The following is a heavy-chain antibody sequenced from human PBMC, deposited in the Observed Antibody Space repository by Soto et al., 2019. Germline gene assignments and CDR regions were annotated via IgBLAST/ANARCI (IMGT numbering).Heavy chain of an antibody. Sequence: SETLSLTCTVSGGSISSYYWSWIRQPPGKGLEWIGYIYYSGSTNYNPSLKSRVTISVDTSKNQFSLKLSSVTAADTAVYYCARGGDFWSGYYLFYYGMDVWGQGTTVT. J-gene: IGHJ6*02. CDR1: GGSISSYY. CDR3: ARGGDFWSGYYLFYYGMDV. D-gene: IGHD3-3*01. V-gene: IGHV4-59*01. CDR2: IYYSGST.